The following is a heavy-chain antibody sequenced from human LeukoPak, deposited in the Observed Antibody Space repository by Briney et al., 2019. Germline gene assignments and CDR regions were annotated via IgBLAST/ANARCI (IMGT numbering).Heavy chain of an antibody. CDR3: AKGVRSARY. CDR2: IYAGGST. J-gene: IGHJ4*02. CDR1: GFTVSSNY. Sequence: PGGSLRLSCAASGFTVSSNYMSWVRQAPGKGLEWVSLIYAGGSTYYADAVKGRFTISRHNSKNTLHLQMNSLRAEDTAVYYCAKGVRSARYWGQGTLVTVSS. V-gene: IGHV3-53*01. D-gene: IGHD3-10*01.